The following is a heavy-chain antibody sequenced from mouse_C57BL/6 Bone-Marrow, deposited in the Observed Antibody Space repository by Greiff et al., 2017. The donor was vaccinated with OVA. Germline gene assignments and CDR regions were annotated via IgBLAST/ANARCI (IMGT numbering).Heavy chain of an antibody. J-gene: IGHJ2*01. V-gene: IGHV1-81*01. Sequence: QVQLQQSGAELARPGASVKLSCKASGYTFTSYGISWVKQRPGQGLEWIGEIYPRSGNTYYNEKFKGKATLTADKSSSTAYMELRSLTSEDSAVYFCARSGITTVVDYFDYWGQGTTLTVSS. CDR2: IYPRSGNT. CDR1: GYTFTSYG. CDR3: ARSGITTVVDYFDY. D-gene: IGHD1-1*01.